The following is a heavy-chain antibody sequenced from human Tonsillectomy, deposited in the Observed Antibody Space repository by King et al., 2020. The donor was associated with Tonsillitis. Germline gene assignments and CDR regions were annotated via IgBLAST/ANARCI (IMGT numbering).Heavy chain of an antibody. CDR2: IIPIFGTA. Sequence: QLVQSGAEVKKPGSSVKVSCKASGGTFSSYAISWVRQAPGRGLEWVGGIIPIFGTANYAQKFQGRVTITADESTSTAYMELSRLSSADTAVYYCARSVDGGYDFGGYYFDYWGQGTLVTVSS. CDR1: GGTFSSYA. V-gene: IGHV1-69*12. CDR3: ARSVDGGYDFGGYYFDY. J-gene: IGHJ4*02. D-gene: IGHD5-12*01.